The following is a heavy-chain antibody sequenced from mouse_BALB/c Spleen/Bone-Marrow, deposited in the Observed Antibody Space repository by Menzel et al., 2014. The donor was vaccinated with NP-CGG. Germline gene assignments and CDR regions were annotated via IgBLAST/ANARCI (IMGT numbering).Heavy chain of an antibody. CDR1: GFSLTSYG. Sequence: VQLQQSGPGLVAPSQSLSITCTVSGFSLTSYGVHWVRRPPGKGLEWLGVIWAGGSTNCNSALMSRLSISKDNSKSQVFLKMSSLQTDDTAMYYCARVTTATGGMDYWGQGTSVTVSS. V-gene: IGHV2-9*02. CDR3: ARVTTATGGMDY. CDR2: IWAGGST. D-gene: IGHD1-2*01. J-gene: IGHJ4*01.